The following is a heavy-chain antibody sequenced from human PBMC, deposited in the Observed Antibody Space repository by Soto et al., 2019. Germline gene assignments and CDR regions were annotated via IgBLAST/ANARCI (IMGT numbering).Heavy chain of an antibody. V-gene: IGHV3-48*01. D-gene: IGHD7-27*01. CDR1: GFTFSSYS. CDR2: ISSSSSTI. J-gene: IGHJ4*02. CDR3: ARRSNLPH. Sequence: EVQLVESGGGLVQRGGSPRLSCAASGFTFSSYSMNWVRQAPGKGLERVSYISSSSSTIYYADSVKGRFTISRDNAKNSVYLQMNSLRAEDTAVYYCARRSNLPHWGQGTLVTVSS.